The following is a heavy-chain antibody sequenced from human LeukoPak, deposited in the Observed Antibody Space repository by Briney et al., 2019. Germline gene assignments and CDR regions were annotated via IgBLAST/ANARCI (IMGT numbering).Heavy chain of an antibody. Sequence: GASVKVSCKASGGTFSSYAISWVRQAPGQGLEWMGGIIPIFGTANYAQKFQGRVTITTDESTSTAYMELSSLRPEDTAVYYCARPNWNGYFDYWGQGTLVTVSS. D-gene: IGHD1-1*01. CDR2: IIPIFGTA. CDR3: ARPNWNGYFDY. J-gene: IGHJ4*02. V-gene: IGHV1-69*05. CDR1: GGTFSSYA.